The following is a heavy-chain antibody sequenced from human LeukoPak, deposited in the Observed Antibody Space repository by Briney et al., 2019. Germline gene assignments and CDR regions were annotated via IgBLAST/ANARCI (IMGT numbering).Heavy chain of an antibody. CDR2: IYYSGSS. D-gene: IGHD3-16*01. V-gene: IGHV4-30-4*08. Sequence: TSETLSLTCTVSGGSISSGDYYWSWIRQPPGKGLEWIGYIYYSGSSFYNPSLKSRLTISVDTSKNHFSLNLSSVTAADKAVYYCARRNDPYYFDYWGPGTLVTVSS. CDR1: GGSISSGDYY. CDR3: ARRNDPYYFDY. J-gene: IGHJ4*02.